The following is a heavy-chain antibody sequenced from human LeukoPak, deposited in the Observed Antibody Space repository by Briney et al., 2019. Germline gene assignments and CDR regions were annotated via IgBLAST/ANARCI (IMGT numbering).Heavy chain of an antibody. CDR2: IWYDGSNK. CDR1: GFTFSSYG. J-gene: IGHJ4*02. CDR3: ARVRSGAPSG. V-gene: IGHV3-33*01. Sequence: GGSLRLSCAASGFTFSSYGMYWVRQAPGKGLEWVAVIWYDGSNKYYADSVKGRFTISRDNAKNSLYLQMNSLRAEDTAVYYCARVRSGAPSGWGQGTLVTVSS. D-gene: IGHD1-1*01.